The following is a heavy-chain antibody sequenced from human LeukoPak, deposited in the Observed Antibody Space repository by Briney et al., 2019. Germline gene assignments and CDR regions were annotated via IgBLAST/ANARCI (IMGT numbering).Heavy chain of an antibody. CDR1: GFTFSNYA. Sequence: GGSLRLSCAASGFTFSNYAMTWVRQAPGKGLEWVSILSGSGGSAYYADSVKGRFTISRDNSKNTLCLQMNSLRAEDTAVYYCAKGRYESSGFNWAAWGQGTLVTVSS. V-gene: IGHV3-23*01. CDR2: LSGSGGSA. D-gene: IGHD3-22*01. CDR3: AKGRYESSGFNWAA. J-gene: IGHJ4*02.